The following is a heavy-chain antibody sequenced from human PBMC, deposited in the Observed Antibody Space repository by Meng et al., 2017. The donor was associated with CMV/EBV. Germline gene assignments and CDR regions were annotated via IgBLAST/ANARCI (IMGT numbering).Heavy chain of an antibody. CDR1: GSISGSSW. CDR3: ARLGCSSTSCSRGWFDP. V-gene: IGHV4-4*02. D-gene: IGHD2-2*01. CDR2: IYHSGSP. Sequence: GSISGSSWWSWVRQPPGKGLEWIGDIYHSGSPNYNPSLKSRVTISVDKSKNQFSLKLSSVTAADTAVYYCARLGCSSTSCSRGWFDPWGQGTLVTVSS. J-gene: IGHJ5*02.